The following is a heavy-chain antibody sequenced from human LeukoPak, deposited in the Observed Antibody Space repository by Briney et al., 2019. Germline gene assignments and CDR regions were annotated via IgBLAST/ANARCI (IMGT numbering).Heavy chain of an antibody. CDR1: GCTFTSYA. D-gene: IGHD5-18*01. Sequence: ASVKVSCKASGCTFTSYAMHWVRQAPGQRLEWMGWINAGNGNTKYSQKFQGRVTITRDTSARTAYMELSSLRSEDTAMYYCARVPIQLWLNNWFDPWGQGTLVTVSS. V-gene: IGHV1-3*01. CDR3: ARVPIQLWLNNWFDP. CDR2: INAGNGNT. J-gene: IGHJ5*02.